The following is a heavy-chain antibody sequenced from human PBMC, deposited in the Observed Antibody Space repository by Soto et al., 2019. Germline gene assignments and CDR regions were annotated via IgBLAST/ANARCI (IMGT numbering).Heavy chain of an antibody. CDR3: AKDLSRPVESILFFGLGSRYGIDV. CDR1: GFTFSSYA. V-gene: IGHV3-23*01. J-gene: IGHJ6*02. CDR2: ISGSGGST. Sequence: LRLSCAASGFTFSSYAMSWVRQAPGKGLEWVSAISGSGGSTYYADSVKGRFTISRDNSKNTLYLQMNSLRAEDTAVYYCAKDLSRPVESILFFGLGSRYGIDVSGQGSTGTVSS. D-gene: IGHD3-10*01.